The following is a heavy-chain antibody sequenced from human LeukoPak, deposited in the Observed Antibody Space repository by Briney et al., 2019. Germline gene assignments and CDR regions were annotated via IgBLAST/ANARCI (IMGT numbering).Heavy chain of an antibody. V-gene: IGHV3-21*01. J-gene: IGHJ3*02. CDR2: LSTSSSYI. CDR3: ARSQGTIPDSVPLDI. D-gene: IGHD5/OR15-5a*01. CDR1: GFTFSSYS. Sequence: GGSLRLSCAASGFTFSSYSMDWVRQAPGKGLEWVSSLSTSSSYIYYADSLKGRFTISRDNAKNSLYLQMNSLRAEDTAVYYCARSQGTIPDSVPLDIWGQGTMVTVSS.